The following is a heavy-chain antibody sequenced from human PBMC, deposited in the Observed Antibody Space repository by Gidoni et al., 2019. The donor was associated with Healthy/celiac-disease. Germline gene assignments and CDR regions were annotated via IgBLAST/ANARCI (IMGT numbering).Heavy chain of an antibody. CDR2: ISGSGGST. CDR3: AKEHCSSTSCYLNWFDP. V-gene: IGHV3-23*04. Sequence: EVQLVESGGGLVQPGGSLRLSCAASGFTFSSYAMSWVRQAPGKGLDWVSAISGSGGSTYYADSVKGRFTISRDNSKNTLYLQMNSLRAEDTAVYYCAKEHCSSTSCYLNWFDPWGQGTLVTVSS. D-gene: IGHD2-2*01. J-gene: IGHJ5*02. CDR1: GFTFSSYA.